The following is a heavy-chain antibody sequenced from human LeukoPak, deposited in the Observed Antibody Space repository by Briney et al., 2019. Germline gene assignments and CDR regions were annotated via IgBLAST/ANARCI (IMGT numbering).Heavy chain of an antibody. J-gene: IGHJ4*02. D-gene: IGHD6-13*01. CDR1: VYTFTGYY. V-gene: IGHV1-2*02. CDR3: ARSGFRIAAAGTQSSFDY. CDR2: INPNSGGT. Sequence: ASVKVSCKASVYTFTGYYMHWVRQAPRQGLEWMGWINPNSGGTNYAQKFQGRVTMTRDTSISTAYMELSRLRSDDTAVYYCARSGFRIAAAGTQSSFDYWGQGTLVTVSS.